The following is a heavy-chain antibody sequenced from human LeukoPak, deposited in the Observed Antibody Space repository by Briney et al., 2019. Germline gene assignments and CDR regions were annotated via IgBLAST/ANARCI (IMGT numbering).Heavy chain of an antibody. Sequence: GGSLRLSCVASGFTFNIYWMSWVRQAPGKGLEWVANIRQDGDETWYVDSVKGRFTISRDNAKNSLYLQMNSLKTEDTAVYYCTTYVGAYSNWGDYYYYYMDVWGKGTTVTVSS. D-gene: IGHD4-11*01. CDR1: GFTFNIYW. CDR3: TTYVGAYSNWGDYYYYYMDV. J-gene: IGHJ6*03. V-gene: IGHV3-7*03. CDR2: IRQDGDET.